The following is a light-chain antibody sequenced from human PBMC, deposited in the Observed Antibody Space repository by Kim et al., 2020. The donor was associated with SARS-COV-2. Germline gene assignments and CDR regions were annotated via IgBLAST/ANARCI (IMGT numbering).Light chain of an antibody. Sequence: ETVLTQSPGTLSLSTGERATLSCRASQSINNNLAWYQQIPGQAPRLLLYGASYRATGIADRFSGSGSGTDFTLTISRLEPEDFAVYYCQQYATSGRTFGQGTKVDIK. CDR2: GAS. CDR1: QSINNN. J-gene: IGKJ1*01. V-gene: IGKV3-20*01. CDR3: QQYATSGRT.